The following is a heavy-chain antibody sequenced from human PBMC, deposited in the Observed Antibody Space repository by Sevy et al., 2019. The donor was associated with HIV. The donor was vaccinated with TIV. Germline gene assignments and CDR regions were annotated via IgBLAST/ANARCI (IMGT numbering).Heavy chain of an antibody. CDR1: GYTFIDYY. CDR3: ARGWGFARANAFDI. D-gene: IGHD2-21*01. CDR2: FNPNSGDT. Sequence: ASVKVSCKASGYTFIDYYLIWVRQAPGQGLEWMGRFNPNSGDTNYAQKFQGRVTMTRDASINSAYMELSRLTSDDTAVYYCARGWGFARANAFDIWGQGTMVTVSS. J-gene: IGHJ3*02. V-gene: IGHV1-2*06.